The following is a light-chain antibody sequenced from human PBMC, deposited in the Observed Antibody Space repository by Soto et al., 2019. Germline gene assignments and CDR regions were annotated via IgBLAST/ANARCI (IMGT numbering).Light chain of an antibody. CDR2: ESS. J-gene: IGKJ4*01. V-gene: IGKV3-20*01. Sequence: EIVLTQSPGTLSLSPGERATLSCRASQSVSGSSLAWYQQRPGQAPRLLIYESSDRATGIPDRFSGSGSGTDFTLTISRLEPEDFAVYYCQQYGSSPSFGGGTTVEI. CDR1: QSVSGSS. CDR3: QQYGSSPS.